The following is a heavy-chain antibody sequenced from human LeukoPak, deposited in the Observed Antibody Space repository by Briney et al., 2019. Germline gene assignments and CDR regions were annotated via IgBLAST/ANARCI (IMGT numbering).Heavy chain of an antibody. D-gene: IGHD2-2*01. CDR2: IYPGDSDT. CDR3: ARHSTDSVVVPAALDY. V-gene: IGHV5-51*01. CDR1: GYSFTSYW. J-gene: IGHJ4*02. Sequence: GESLKISCKGSGYSFTSYWIGWVRQMPGKGLEGMGIIYPGDSDTRYSPSFQGQVTISADKSISTAYLQWSSLKASHTAMYYCARHSTDSVVVPAALDYWGQGTLVTVSS.